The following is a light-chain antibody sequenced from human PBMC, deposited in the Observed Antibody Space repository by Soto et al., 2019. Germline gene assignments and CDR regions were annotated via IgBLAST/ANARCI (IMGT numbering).Light chain of an antibody. CDR2: AAS. Sequence: DIQLTQSPSFLSASVGDRVTITCRASQAINSYLAWYQQKPGKAPNLLIYAASTLQSGVPSRFSGSGSGTEFTLTISSLQPADFATYYCQHLNSYLEFTFGPGTKVDIK. CDR1: QAINSY. J-gene: IGKJ3*01. CDR3: QHLNSYLEFT. V-gene: IGKV1-9*01.